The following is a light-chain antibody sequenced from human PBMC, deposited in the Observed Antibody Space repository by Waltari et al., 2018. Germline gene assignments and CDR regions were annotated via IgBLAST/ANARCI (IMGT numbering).Light chain of an antibody. CDR2: VNSDGSH. CDR3: QTGGHGTWV. Sequence: QLVLTQSPSASASLGASVRLTCTLSSGHSSNIIAWHQQQPEKGPRYLMKVNSDGSHSKGDGIPDGFSGSGSGAERYLTISSGQSEDEADYYCQTGGHGTWVFGGGTKLTAL. CDR1: SGHSSNI. J-gene: IGLJ3*02. V-gene: IGLV4-69*02.